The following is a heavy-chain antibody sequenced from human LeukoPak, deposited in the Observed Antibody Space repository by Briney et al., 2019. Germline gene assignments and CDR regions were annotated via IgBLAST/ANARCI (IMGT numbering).Heavy chain of an antibody. CDR3: AKDSEGTFKFDP. Sequence: GGSLRLSCAASGFTFSSYEMNWVRQAPGKGLKWVSYISSSGSTIYYADSVKGRFTISRDNSKNTLYLQMNSLRAEDTAVYYCAKDSEGTFKFDPWGQGTLVTVSS. J-gene: IGHJ5*02. CDR1: GFTFSSYE. CDR2: ISSSGSTI. D-gene: IGHD2/OR15-2a*01. V-gene: IGHV3-48*03.